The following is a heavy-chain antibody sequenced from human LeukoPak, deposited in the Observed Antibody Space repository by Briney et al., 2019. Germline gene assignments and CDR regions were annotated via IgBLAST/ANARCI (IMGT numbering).Heavy chain of an antibody. CDR3: AGESGWYGGVGY. V-gene: IGHV4-34*01. Sequence: SETLSLTCAVYGGSFSGYYWSWIRQPPGKGLEWIGEINHSGSTNYNPSLKSRVTISVDTSKNQFSLKLSSVTAADTAVYYCAGESGWYGGVGYWGQGTLVTVSS. CDR1: GGSFSGYY. CDR2: INHSGST. D-gene: IGHD6-19*01. J-gene: IGHJ4*02.